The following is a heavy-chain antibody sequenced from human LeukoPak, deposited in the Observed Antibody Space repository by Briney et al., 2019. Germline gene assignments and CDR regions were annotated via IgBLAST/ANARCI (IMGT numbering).Heavy chain of an antibody. J-gene: IGHJ5*02. V-gene: IGHV4-59*01. Sequence: PSETLSLTCTVSGGSISSYYWSWIRQPPGKGLEGIGYIYYSGSTNYNPSLKSRVTISVDTSKTQFSLKLSSVTAAATAVYYCARDREVGATKVHWFDPWGQGTLVTVSS. CDR1: GGSISSYY. CDR3: ARDREVGATKVHWFDP. CDR2: IYYSGST. D-gene: IGHD1-26*01.